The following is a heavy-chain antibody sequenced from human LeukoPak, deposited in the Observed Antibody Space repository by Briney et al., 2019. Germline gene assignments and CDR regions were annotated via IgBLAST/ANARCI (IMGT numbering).Heavy chain of an antibody. CDR3: ARDFRESGYSYGPYYFDY. J-gene: IGHJ4*02. CDR1: DDSISSSSYY. Sequence: PSETLSLTCTVSDDSISSSSYYWGWIRQPPGRGLEWIGNIYYSGSTNYNPSLKSRVTISVDTSKNQFSLKLSSVTAADTAVYYCARDFRESGYSYGPYYFDYWGQGTLVTVSS. CDR2: IYYSGST. D-gene: IGHD5-18*01. V-gene: IGHV4-39*07.